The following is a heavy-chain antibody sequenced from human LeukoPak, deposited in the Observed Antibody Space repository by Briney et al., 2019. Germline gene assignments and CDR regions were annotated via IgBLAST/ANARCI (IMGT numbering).Heavy chain of an antibody. V-gene: IGHV1-24*01. CDR1: GYTLTELS. CDR2: FDPEDGET. D-gene: IGHD1-7*01. CDR3: ARGPNNWNFFIF. Sequence: ASVKVSCKVSGYTLTELSMHWVRQAPGKGLEWMGGFDPEDGETIYAQKFQGRVTMTRDTSTSTVYMELSSLRSEDTALYYCARGPNNWNFFIFWGQGTMVTVSS. J-gene: IGHJ3*01.